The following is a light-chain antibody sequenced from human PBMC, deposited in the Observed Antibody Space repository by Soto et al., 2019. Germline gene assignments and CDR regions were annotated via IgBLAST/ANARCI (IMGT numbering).Light chain of an antibody. CDR2: GAS. CDR3: QQYRSWPRT. V-gene: IGKV3-15*01. CDR1: QSVDIS. Sequence: EIVLTQSPATLSVSPGEIVTLSFSASQSVDISLAWYQQKPGQAPRLLIYGASTRATDMPGTFSGRGSGTEFTLTITSLRPEDFGVYYCQQYRSWPRTFGQGTKVDIK. J-gene: IGKJ1*01.